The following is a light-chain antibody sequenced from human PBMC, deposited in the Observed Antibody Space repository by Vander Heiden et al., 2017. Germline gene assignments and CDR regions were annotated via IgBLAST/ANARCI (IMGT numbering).Light chain of an antibody. J-gene: IGKJ2*01. CDR3: LQYYSSPQT. CDR2: WAS. Sequence: DIVMTQSPDSLAVSLGERATIDCKSSRSILYNSNNKNYLAWYQQKPGQPPKLLIYWASTRESGVPDRFSGSGSGTDFTLTISSLQAEDVAVYYCLQYYSSPQTFGQGTKLEIK. CDR1: RSILYNSNNKNY. V-gene: IGKV4-1*01.